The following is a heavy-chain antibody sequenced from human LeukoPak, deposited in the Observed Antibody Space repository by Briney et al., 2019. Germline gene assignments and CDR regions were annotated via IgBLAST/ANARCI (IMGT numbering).Heavy chain of an antibody. J-gene: IGHJ4*02. V-gene: IGHV4-39*07. CDR3: ARDRDFWSGYRYDS. CDR1: GGSNSSISYY. D-gene: IGHD3-3*01. CDR2: IYYSGST. Sequence: PSDTLSLTCTVSGGSNSSISYYWRGIRQPPGKGLEWIGSIYYSGSTYYNPSRKSPVTISIDTSKNQFSLKLSSVTAADTAVYYCARDRDFWSGYRYDSWGQGTLVTVSS.